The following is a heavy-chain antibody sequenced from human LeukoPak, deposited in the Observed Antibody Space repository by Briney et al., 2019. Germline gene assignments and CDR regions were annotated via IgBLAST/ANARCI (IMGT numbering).Heavy chain of an antibody. V-gene: IGHV3-23*01. Sequence: HPGGSLRLSCEASGFTFNTYVMNWVRQAPGKGLEWVSATSGSGGSTYYAASVKGRFTISRDNSKNTLYLQMDSLRAEDTATYYCAKDTSQKLLQLRGAFDVWGQGTRVTVSS. CDR2: TSGSGGST. J-gene: IGHJ3*01. CDR1: GFTFNTYV. CDR3: AKDTSQKLLQLRGAFDV. D-gene: IGHD5-24*01.